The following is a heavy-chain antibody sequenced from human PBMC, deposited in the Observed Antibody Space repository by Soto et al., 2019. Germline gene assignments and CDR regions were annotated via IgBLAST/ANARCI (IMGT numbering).Heavy chain of an antibody. Sequence: EVQLVESGGGLVQSGGSLSLSCAASGFTFSSYWMHWVRQATGKGLVWVSRIKGDGISTNYADSVKGRFTISRDNAKDTVFLQMNGLSADDTAVYYCARGAMGNYYNEYWGQGTLVTVSS. CDR3: ARGAMGNYYNEY. CDR1: GFTFSSYW. J-gene: IGHJ4*02. CDR2: IKGDGIST. V-gene: IGHV3-74*01. D-gene: IGHD3-10*01.